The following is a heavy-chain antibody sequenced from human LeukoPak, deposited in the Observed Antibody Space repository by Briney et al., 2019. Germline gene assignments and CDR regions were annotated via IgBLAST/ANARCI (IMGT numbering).Heavy chain of an antibody. CDR3: ARLLPITMVRGVIAPSNWFDP. J-gene: IGHJ5*02. CDR1: GGSISSENW. V-gene: IGHV4-4*02. CDR2: IYLGGSS. Sequence: SETLSLTCAVSGGSISSENWWGWVRQPPGKGLEWIGEIYLGGSSNYNPSLKSRVTISVDTSKNQFSLKLSSVTAADTAVYYCARLLPITMVRGVIAPSNWFDPWGQGTLVTVSS. D-gene: IGHD3-10*01.